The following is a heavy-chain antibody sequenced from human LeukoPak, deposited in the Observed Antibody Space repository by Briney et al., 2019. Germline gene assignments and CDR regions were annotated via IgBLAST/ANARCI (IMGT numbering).Heavy chain of an antibody. J-gene: IGHJ6*02. V-gene: IGHV6-1*01. CDR3: AREDSYSAMDV. CDR2: TYYRSKWYN. CDR1: GDSVSSNS. Sequence: SQTLSLTYAISGDSVSSNSWNWIRQSPSRGLEWLGRTYYRSKWYNDYAVSVKSRIIINPDTSKNQFSLQLSSVTPEDTAVYYCAREDSYSAMDVWGQGTTVTVSS.